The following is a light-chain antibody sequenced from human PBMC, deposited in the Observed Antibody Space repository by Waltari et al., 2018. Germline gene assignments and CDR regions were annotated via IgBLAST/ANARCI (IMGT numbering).Light chain of an antibody. J-gene: IGLJ3*02. CDR2: EGS. V-gene: IGLV2-23*03. CDR3: CSYAGSSTFWV. Sequence: QSALTQPASVSGSPGQSITISCPGTSSDVGSYNLVSWYQQYPGKAPKLMIYEGSKRPSGVSNRFSGSKSGNTASLTISGLQAEDEADYYCCSYAGSSTFWVFGGGTKLTVL. CDR1: SSDVGSYNL.